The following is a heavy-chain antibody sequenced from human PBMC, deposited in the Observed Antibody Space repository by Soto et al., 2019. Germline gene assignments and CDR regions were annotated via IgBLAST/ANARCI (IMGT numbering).Heavy chain of an antibody. V-gene: IGHV4-59*01. J-gene: IGHJ4*02. CDR3: ATNQLPLHYFDY. D-gene: IGHD2-2*01. Sequence: LSLTCTASGGSISSYYWSWIRQPPGKGLEWIGYIYYSGSTNYNPSLKSRVTISVDTSKNQFSLKLGSVTAADTAVYYCATNQLPLHYFDYWGQGTLVTVSS. CDR1: GGSISSYY. CDR2: IYYSGST.